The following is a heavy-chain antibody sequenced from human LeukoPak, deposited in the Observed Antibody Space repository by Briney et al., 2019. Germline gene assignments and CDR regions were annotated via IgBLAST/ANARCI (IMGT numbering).Heavy chain of an antibody. CDR2: IYSGGSS. CDR1: EFTVSTNY. V-gene: IGHV3-66*01. Sequence: GGSLRLSCAASEFTVSTNYMSWVRQAPGKGLEWVSVIYSGGSSFYADSVKGRFTISRDNSKNTLYLQMNSLRAEDTAVYYCARVGGANYYFDYWGQGTLVTVSS. D-gene: IGHD4/OR15-4a*01. J-gene: IGHJ4*02. CDR3: ARVGGANYYFDY.